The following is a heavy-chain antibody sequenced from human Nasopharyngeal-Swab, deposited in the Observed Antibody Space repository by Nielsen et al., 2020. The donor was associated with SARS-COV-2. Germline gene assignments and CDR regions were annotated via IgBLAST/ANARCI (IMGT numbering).Heavy chain of an antibody. CDR1: RGSMRSYY. D-gene: IGHD3-3*01. CDR3: ARGRDGYYDPFDD. Sequence: SETLSLTCTVSRGSMRSYYWNWIRQSPGKGLEWIGYIHHSGSTNTNPSLKSRVTISVDTSKKPFSLKLSSATAADTAMYYCARGRDGYYDPFDDWGQGALVTVSS. CDR2: IHHSGST. V-gene: IGHV4-59*01. J-gene: IGHJ4*02.